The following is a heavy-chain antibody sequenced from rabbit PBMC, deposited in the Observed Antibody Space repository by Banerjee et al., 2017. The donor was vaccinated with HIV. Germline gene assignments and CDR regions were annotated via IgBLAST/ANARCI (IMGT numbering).Heavy chain of an antibody. D-gene: IGHD6-1*01. Sequence: QSLEESGGDLVKPGASLTLTCTASGFSFSSSYCICWVRQAPGKGLEWIGYIDPVFGSAYYASWVNGRFTVSSHNAQNTLYLQLNSLTAADTATYFCARNSYAYGPYAYNLWGQGTLVTVS. J-gene: IGHJ4*01. CDR1: GFSFSSSYC. CDR3: ARNSYAYGPYAYNL. CDR2: IDPVFGSA. V-gene: IGHV1S40*01.